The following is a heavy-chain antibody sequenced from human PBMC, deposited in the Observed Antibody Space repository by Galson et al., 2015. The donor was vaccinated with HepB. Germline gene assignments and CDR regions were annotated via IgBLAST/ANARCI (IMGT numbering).Heavy chain of an antibody. CDR1: GYTFTSYA. J-gene: IGHJ3*02. Sequence: SCKASGYTFTSYAMNWVRQAPGQGLEWMGWINTNTGNPTYAQGFTGRFVFSLDTSVSTAYLQISSLKAEDTAVYYCARDLGWEGSINWNDFGAFDIWGQGTMVTVSS. D-gene: IGHD1-1*01. V-gene: IGHV7-4-1*02. CDR3: ARDLGWEGSINWNDFGAFDI. CDR2: INTNTGNP.